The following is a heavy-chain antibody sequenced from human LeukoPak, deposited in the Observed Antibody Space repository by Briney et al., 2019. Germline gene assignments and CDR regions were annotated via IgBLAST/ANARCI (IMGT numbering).Heavy chain of an antibody. V-gene: IGHV3-23*01. CDR1: GFTFSSYA. CDR2: ISGSGGST. D-gene: IGHD2/OR15-2a*01. CDR3: AKDVRGGDKTFQPTDH. Sequence: GGSLRLSCAASGFTFSSYAMSWVRQAPGKGLEWVSAISGSGGSTYYADSVKGRFTISRDNSKNTLYLQMNSLRAEDTAVYYCAKDVRGGDKTFQPTDHWGPGTLVIVSS. J-gene: IGHJ4*02.